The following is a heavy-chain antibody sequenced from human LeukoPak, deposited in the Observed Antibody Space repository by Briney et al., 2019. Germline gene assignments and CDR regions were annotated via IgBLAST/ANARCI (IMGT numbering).Heavy chain of an antibody. CDR1: GFTFSSYS. J-gene: IGHJ4*02. CDR3: ARDLHDDHGDY. Sequence: GGSLRLSCAASGFTFSSYSMSWVRQAPGKGLEWVSSISSSSSYIYYADSVKGRFTISRDNAKNSLYLQMNSLRAEDTAVYYCARDLHDDHGDYWGQGTLVSVSS. D-gene: IGHD1-14*01. V-gene: IGHV3-21*01. CDR2: ISSSSSYI.